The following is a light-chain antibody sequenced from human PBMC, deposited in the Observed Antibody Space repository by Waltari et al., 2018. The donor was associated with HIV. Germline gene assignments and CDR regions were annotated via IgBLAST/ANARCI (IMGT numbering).Light chain of an antibody. Sequence: DIQMTQSPSDLSASVGDRVTITCRASQTISTWLGWYQQKPGKAPKLLIYKASSLQVGVPSRFSGSGSGTEFTLTITSLQPEDSATYYCQQYTTNWTFGQGTRVEV. CDR1: QTISTW. CDR3: QQYTTNWT. J-gene: IGKJ1*01. CDR2: KAS. V-gene: IGKV1-5*03.